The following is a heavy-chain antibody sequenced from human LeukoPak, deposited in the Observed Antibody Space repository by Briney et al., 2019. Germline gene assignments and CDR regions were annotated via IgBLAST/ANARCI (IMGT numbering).Heavy chain of an antibody. CDR3: AKATVYYDSSGYYSVRPFDY. CDR2: ISGSGGST. Sequence: GGSLRLSCAASGFTFSSYAMSWVRQAPGKGLEWVSAISGSGGSTYYADSVKGRFTISRDNSKNTLYLQKNSLRAEDTAVYYCAKATVYYDSSGYYSVRPFDYWGQGTLVTVSS. V-gene: IGHV3-23*01. D-gene: IGHD3-22*01. J-gene: IGHJ4*02. CDR1: GFTFSSYA.